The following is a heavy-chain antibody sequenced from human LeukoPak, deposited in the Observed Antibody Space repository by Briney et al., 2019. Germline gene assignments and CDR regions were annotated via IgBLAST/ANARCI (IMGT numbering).Heavy chain of an antibody. CDR3: ARAAGGTRNYYMDA. J-gene: IGHJ6*03. V-gene: IGHV1-8*01. Sequence: GASVKVSCKASGYTFSSYDVNWVRQATGQGLEWMGWMNPSSGNTGYAQKFQGRVTIIRNTSISTAYMELSSLRSEDTAVYYCARAAGGTRNYYMDAWAKGTTVTVSS. CDR2: MNPSSGNT. CDR1: GYTFSSYD. D-gene: IGHD3-16*01.